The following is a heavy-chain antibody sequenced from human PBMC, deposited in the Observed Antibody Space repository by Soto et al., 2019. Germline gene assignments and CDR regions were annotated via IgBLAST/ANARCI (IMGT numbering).Heavy chain of an antibody. CDR2: ISSSGSTI. V-gene: IGHV3-48*03. D-gene: IGHD3-3*01. CDR1: GFTFISYE. CDR3: AGSPGAIWSGYYSLDY. Sequence: WGSLRLSCAASGFTFISYEINFFRHSPFKGLEWVSYISSSGSTIYYADSVKGRFTISRDNAKNSLYLQMNSLRAEDTAVYYCAGSPGAIWSGYYSLDYWGQGTLVTVSS. J-gene: IGHJ4*02.